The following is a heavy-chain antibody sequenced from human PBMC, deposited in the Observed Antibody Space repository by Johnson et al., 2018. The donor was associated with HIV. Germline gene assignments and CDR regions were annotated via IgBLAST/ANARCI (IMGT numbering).Heavy chain of an antibody. Sequence: VQLVESGGGLVQPGGSLRLSCAASGFTFSSYWMSWVRQAPGKGLEWVANIKQDGSEKYYVDSVKGRFTISRDNAKNSLYLQMNSLRAEDTAVYYCARDQGWELPGDAFYIWGQGTMVTVSS. CDR1: GFTFSSYW. D-gene: IGHD1-26*01. V-gene: IGHV3-7*05. CDR2: IKQDGSEK. CDR3: ARDQGWELPGDAFYI. J-gene: IGHJ3*02.